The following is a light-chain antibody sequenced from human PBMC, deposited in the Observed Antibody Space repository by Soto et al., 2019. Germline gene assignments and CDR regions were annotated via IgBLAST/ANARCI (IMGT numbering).Light chain of an antibody. CDR1: QSIAKN. CDR3: QQHYTTPWT. CDR2: AAS. Sequence: DIQMTQSPSSLSASLGDRVTITCRASQSIAKNLSWYQQKPGKAPHLLISAASSLQSGVPSRFSGSGTGTDFTLTISSLQPEDFATYYCQQHYTTPWTFGQGTKVEIK. J-gene: IGKJ1*01. V-gene: IGKV1-39*01.